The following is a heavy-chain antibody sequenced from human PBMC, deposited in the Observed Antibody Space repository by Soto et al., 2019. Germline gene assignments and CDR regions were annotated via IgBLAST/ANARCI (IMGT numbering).Heavy chain of an antibody. CDR2: ISGSGGAT. CDR1: GFTFTSFA. Sequence: GGSLRLSCAASGFTFTSFAVSWVRQAPGKGLEWVSAISGSGGATYYADSVKGRFTISRDNSKNTLYLQMNSLRAEDTAVYYCAKGGITMIVVDLFYYYGMDVWGQGTTVTVSS. D-gene: IGHD3-22*01. V-gene: IGHV3-23*01. J-gene: IGHJ6*02. CDR3: AKGGITMIVVDLFYYYGMDV.